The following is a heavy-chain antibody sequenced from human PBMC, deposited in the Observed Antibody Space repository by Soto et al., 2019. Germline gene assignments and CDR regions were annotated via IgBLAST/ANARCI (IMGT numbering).Heavy chain of an antibody. CDR2: LNHSGST. Sequence: PSETLSLTCAVYGGSFSGYYWSWIRQPPGKGLEWIGELNHSGSTNYNPSLKSRVTISVDTSKNQFSLKLSSVTAADTAVYYCARVVSPRLKRTTMVRGVNTDYWGQGTLVTVSS. V-gene: IGHV4-34*01. J-gene: IGHJ4*02. CDR1: GGSFSGYY. CDR3: ARVVSPRLKRTTMVRGVNTDY. D-gene: IGHD3-10*01.